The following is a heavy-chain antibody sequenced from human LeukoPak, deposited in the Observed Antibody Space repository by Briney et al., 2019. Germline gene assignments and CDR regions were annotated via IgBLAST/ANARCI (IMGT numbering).Heavy chain of an antibody. D-gene: IGHD6-19*01. V-gene: IGHV3-21*01. Sequence: PGGSLRLSCAASGFTFSSYSMNWVRQAPGKGLEWVSSISKSSTYIYYADSVKGRFTISRDKAKNSLYLQMNRLRAEDTAVYYCARDDIAVAGRVVDYWGQGTQVTVSS. CDR1: GFTFSSYS. CDR2: ISKSSTYI. J-gene: IGHJ4*02. CDR3: ARDDIAVAGRVVDY.